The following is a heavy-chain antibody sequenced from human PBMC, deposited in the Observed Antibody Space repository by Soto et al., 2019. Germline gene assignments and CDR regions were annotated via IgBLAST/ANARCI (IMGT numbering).Heavy chain of an antibody. CDR3: ARGDCSGGSCYFDY. V-gene: IGHV3-48*03. CDR2: ISSSGSTI. Sequence: GGSLRLSCAASGFTFSSYEMNWVRQAPGKGLEWVSYISSSGSTIYYADSVKGRFTISRDNAKNSLYLQMNSLRAEDTAVYYCARGDCSGGSCYFDYWGQGTLVTVSS. J-gene: IGHJ4*02. D-gene: IGHD2-15*01. CDR1: GFTFSSYE.